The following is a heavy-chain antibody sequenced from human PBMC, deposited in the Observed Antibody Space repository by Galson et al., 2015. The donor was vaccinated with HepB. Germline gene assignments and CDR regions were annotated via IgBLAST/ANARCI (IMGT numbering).Heavy chain of an antibody. D-gene: IGHD2-21*02. J-gene: IGHJ3*01. Sequence: SLRLSCATSGFTFSSYGIHWVRQAPGKGLEWVSLIWYDGSNKYYADSVKGRFIISRDNSRKMVYLQMNSLRVEDTAVYHCARPPPVVDTAHDALEFWGQGTMVTVSS. CDR2: IWYDGSNK. CDR1: GFTFSSYG. CDR3: ARPPPVVDTAHDALEF. V-gene: IGHV3-33*08.